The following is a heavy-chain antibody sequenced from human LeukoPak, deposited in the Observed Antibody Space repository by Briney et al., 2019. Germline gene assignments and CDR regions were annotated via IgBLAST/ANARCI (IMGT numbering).Heavy chain of an antibody. CDR2: IYSTGIT. CDR1: GGSLKNYY. CDR3: ARLSVDMNTLDWYLDL. D-gene: IGHD5-18*01. V-gene: IGHV4-4*08. Sequence: PSETLSLTCSVSGGSLKNYYWSWIRQPPGKGLEWFGHIYSTGITNYNPSLRSRLAISVDTSKNQFSLKLSSVTAADTALYFCARLSVDMNTLDWYLDLWGRGTLVTVSS. J-gene: IGHJ2*01.